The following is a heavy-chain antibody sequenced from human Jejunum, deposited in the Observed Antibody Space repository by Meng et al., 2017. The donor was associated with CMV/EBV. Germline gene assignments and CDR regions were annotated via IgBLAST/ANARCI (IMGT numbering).Heavy chain of an antibody. D-gene: IGHD3-10*01. V-gene: IGHV1-46*01. CDR2: INPNAGDS. CDR3: ARGRNYGSGSQYYFDF. CDR1: GYTFTRGY. J-gene: IGHJ4*02. Sequence: GYTFTRGYLNWVRQAPGQGLEWMGIINPNAGDSKYAQRFQGRVTVTRDTSTSTVYMELSSLRSEDTAVYYCARGRNYGSGSQYYFDFWGQGTLVTVSS.